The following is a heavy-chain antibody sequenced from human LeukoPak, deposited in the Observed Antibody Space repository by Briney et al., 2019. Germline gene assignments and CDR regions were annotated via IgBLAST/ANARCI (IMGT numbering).Heavy chain of an antibody. Sequence: QPGGSLRLSCAASGFTLSSYSMNWVRQAPGKGLEWVSYISSSSGTIYYADSVKGRFTIYRDNAKNSLYLQMNSLRAEDTAVYYCARLAGIWFGEPDHDAFDIWGQGTMATVSS. J-gene: IGHJ3*02. D-gene: IGHD3-10*01. CDR3: ARLAGIWFGEPDHDAFDI. CDR2: ISSSSGTI. V-gene: IGHV3-48*01. CDR1: GFTLSSYS.